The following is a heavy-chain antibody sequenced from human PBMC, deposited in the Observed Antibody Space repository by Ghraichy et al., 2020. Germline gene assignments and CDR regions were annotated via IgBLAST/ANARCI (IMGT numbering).Heavy chain of an antibody. CDR1: GFTFSTYW. CDR2: ISGNEYYT. V-gene: IGHV3-11*06. D-gene: IGHD6-19*01. Sequence: GGSLRLSCAASGFTFSTYWMSWVRQAPGKGLEWVSYISGNEYYTRYADSVKGRFAISRDNAKNSLYLQMNSLRVEDSAVYYCATLSPDNGWFFDNWGQGTLVTVSS. CDR3: ATLSPDNGWFFDN. J-gene: IGHJ4*02.